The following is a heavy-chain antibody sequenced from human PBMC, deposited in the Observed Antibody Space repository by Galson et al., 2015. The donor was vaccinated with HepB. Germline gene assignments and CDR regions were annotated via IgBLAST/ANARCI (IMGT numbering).Heavy chain of an antibody. D-gene: IGHD1-26*01. V-gene: IGHV3-53*01. CDR1: GFTVSSNY. Sequence: SLRLSCAASGFTVSSNYMGWVRQAPGKGLEWVSVIYSGGSTYYADSVKGRFTISRDNSKNTLYLQMNSLRAEDTAVYYCVSPLLHYHYWGQGTLVTVSS. J-gene: IGHJ4*02. CDR2: IYSGGST. CDR3: VSPLLHYHY.